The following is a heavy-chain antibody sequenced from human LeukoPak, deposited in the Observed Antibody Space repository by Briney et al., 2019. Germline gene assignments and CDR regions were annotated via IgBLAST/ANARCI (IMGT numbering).Heavy chain of an antibody. D-gene: IGHD2-15*01. V-gene: IGHV3-7*01. J-gene: IGHJ4*02. CDR1: GFIVSANY. CDR3: ARDRLYCSGGSCYDYFDY. CDR2: IKQDGSEK. Sequence: GGSLRLSCAPSGFIVSANYMSWVRQAPGRGLEWVANIKQDGSEKYYVDSVKGRFTISRDNAKNSLYLQMNSLRAEDTAVYYCARDRLYCSGGSCYDYFDYWGQGTLVTVSS.